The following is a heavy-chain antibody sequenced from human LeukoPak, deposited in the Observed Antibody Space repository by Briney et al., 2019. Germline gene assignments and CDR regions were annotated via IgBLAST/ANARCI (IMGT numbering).Heavy chain of an antibody. CDR2: IIPTFGTT. CDR1: AGTFSYYA. CDR3: ARPSRAYYYYYYMDV. J-gene: IGHJ6*03. V-gene: IGHV1-69*05. Sequence: SVKVSCKASAGTFSYYAISWVRQAPGQGLEWMGRIIPTFGTTNYAQKFQGRVTITTDESTSTAYMELSSLRSEDTAVYYCARPSRAYYYYYYMDVWGKGTTVTVSS.